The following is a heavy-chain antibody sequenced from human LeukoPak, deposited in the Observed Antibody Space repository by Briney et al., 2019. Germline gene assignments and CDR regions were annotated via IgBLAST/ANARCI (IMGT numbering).Heavy chain of an antibody. CDR1: GFTVSTTY. Sequence: GGSLRLSCAASGFTVSTTYMTWVRQAPGKGLEWVSIIYSDGSTNYADSVKGRFTISRDNAKNTLYLQMNSLRAEDTAVYYCASRREVKAALDYWGQGTLVTVSS. CDR3: ASRREVKAALDY. D-gene: IGHD6-6*01. CDR2: IYSDGST. V-gene: IGHV3-66*02. J-gene: IGHJ4*02.